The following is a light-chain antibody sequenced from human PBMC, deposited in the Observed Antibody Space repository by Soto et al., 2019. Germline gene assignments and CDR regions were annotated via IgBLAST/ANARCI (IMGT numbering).Light chain of an antibody. J-gene: IGKJ2*01. Sequence: IPLTQSPSSLSASVGDGVTITCRASQGISSSLAWYQQKPGKAPKLLIYAASTLRSGVPSRFSGSGSGTDFTLTLSRLQPEDFATYYCQQLNGVLPYTFSQGTKLEIK. CDR1: QGISSS. CDR3: QQLNGVLPYT. V-gene: IGKV1-9*01. CDR2: AAS.